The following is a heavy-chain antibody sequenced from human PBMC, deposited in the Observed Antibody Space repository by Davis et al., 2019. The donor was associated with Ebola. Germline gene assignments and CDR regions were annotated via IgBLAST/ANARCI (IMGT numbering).Heavy chain of an antibody. CDR1: GDSISRSNW. V-gene: IGHV4-4*02. CDR3: ARHFRGLSR. J-gene: IGHJ4*02. Sequence: SETLSLTCAVSGDSISRSNWWRWVRPPPGTGLEWIGEIYHSGSTNYNPSLKSRVTISVDKAKNQFSLKLNSVTAADTAVYYCARHFRGLSRWGQGTLVTVSS. CDR2: IYHSGST. D-gene: IGHD3-10*01.